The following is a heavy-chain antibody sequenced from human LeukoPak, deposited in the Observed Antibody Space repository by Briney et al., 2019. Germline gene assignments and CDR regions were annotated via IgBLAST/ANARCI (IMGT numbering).Heavy chain of an antibody. D-gene: IGHD6-6*01. CDR1: GDSISSGTYY. CDR3: ATSRFSGGLVGFDP. V-gene: IGHV4-61*02. Sequence: PSETLSLTCTVSGDSISSGTYYWNWIRQPAGKGLGWIGRIYISGNTIYNPSLKTRVTISVDTYKNQVSLKLSSATAADTAVYYCATSRFSGGLVGFDPWGQGTLVTVSS. J-gene: IGHJ5*02. CDR2: IYISGNT.